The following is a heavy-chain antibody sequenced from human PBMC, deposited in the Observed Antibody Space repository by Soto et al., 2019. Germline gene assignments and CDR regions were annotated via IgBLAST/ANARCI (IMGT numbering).Heavy chain of an antibody. J-gene: IGHJ4*02. CDR1: GGSISSGGYS. Sequence: TLSLTCAVSGGSISSGGYSWSWIRQPPGKGLEWIGYIYHSGSTYYNPSLKSRVTISVDRSKNQFSLKLSSVTAADTAVYYCARGDGYYFDYWGQGTLVTVSS. CDR3: ARGDGYYFDY. V-gene: IGHV4-30-2*01. CDR2: IYHSGST.